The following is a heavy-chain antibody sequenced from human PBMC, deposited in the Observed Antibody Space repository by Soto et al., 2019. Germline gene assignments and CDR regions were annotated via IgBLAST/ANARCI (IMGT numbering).Heavy chain of an antibody. Sequence: EVQLVESGGGLVQPGRSLRLSCAASGFTVDDYAMHWVRQAPGKGLEWVSGISWNSETIDYADSVKGRFTISRDNAKSSRFLQMNSLRPDDTALYYCAKDRKWGGMTTLHYFDSWGQGTLVTVSS. V-gene: IGHV3-9*01. J-gene: IGHJ4*02. D-gene: IGHD4-17*01. CDR2: ISWNSETI. CDR1: GFTVDDYA. CDR3: AKDRKWGGMTTLHYFDS.